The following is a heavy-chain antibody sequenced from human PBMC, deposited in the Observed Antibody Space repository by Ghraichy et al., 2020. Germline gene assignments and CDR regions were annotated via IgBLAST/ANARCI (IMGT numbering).Heavy chain of an antibody. J-gene: IGHJ4*02. CDR1: GYSISSGYY. CDR2: IYHSGST. Sequence: LSLTCAVSGYSISSGYYWGWIRQPPGKGLEWIGSIYHSGSTYYNPSLKSRVTISVDTSKNQFSLKLSSVTAADTAVYYCARVVPATAGNFDYWGQGTLVTVSS. D-gene: IGHD2-2*01. CDR3: ARVVPATAGNFDY. V-gene: IGHV4-38-2*01.